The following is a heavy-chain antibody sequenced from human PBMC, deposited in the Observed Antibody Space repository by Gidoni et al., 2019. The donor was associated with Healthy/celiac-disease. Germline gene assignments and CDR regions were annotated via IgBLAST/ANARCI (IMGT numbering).Heavy chain of an antibody. CDR1: GFTFSSYE. CDR2: ISSSGSTI. J-gene: IGHJ4*02. V-gene: IGHV3-48*03. CDR3: ARWYYGFDY. Sequence: EVQLVESGGGLVQPGGSLRLSCEVSGFTFSSYEMNWVRQAPGKGLEWVSYISSSGSTIYYADSVKGRFTISRDNAKNSLYLQMNSLRAEDTAVYYCARWYYGFDYWGQGTLVTVSS. D-gene: IGHD3-10*01.